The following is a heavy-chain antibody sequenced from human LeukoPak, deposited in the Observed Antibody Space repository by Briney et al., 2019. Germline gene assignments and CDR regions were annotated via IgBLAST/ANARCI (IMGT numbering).Heavy chain of an antibody. D-gene: IGHD3-10*01. CDR3: AKDRFYGSGNYYNVYYFDY. Sequence: PGGSLRLSCAASGLTFNNYAMSWVRQAPGKGLEWVSGISGSGGSTHYADSVKGRFTISRDNSKNTLYLQMNSLRAEDTAVYYCAKDRFYGSGNYYNVYYFDYWGQGTLVTVSS. CDR1: GLTFNNYA. CDR2: ISGSGGST. V-gene: IGHV3-23*01. J-gene: IGHJ4*02.